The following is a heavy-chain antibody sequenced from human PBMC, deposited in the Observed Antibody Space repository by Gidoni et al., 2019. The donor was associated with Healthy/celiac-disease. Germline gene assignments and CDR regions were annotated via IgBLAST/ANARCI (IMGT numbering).Heavy chain of an antibody. CDR3: ARDPVGIHGPPDY. V-gene: IGHV3-21*01. J-gene: IGHJ4*02. CDR1: GFTFSSYS. CDR2: ISSSSSYI. Sequence: VQLVEAGGGLVKPGGSLRLSCAASGFTFSSYSMNWVRQAPGKGLEWVSSISSSSSYIYYADSVKGRFTISRDNAKNSLYLQMNSLRAEDTAVYYCARDPVGIHGPPDYWGQGTLVTVSS. D-gene: IGHD1-26*01.